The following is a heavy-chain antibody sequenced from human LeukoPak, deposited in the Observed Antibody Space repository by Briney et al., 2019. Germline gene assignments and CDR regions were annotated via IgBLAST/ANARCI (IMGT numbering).Heavy chain of an antibody. D-gene: IGHD1-14*01. CDR3: ARDLGHCRNVVCSSSAY. CDR1: GYTFDRYG. J-gene: IGHJ4*02. V-gene: IGHV1-18*01. CDR2: ISTYNGNT. Sequence: ASVKVSCKGSGYTFDRYGVTWVRQAPGQGLEWMGWISTYNGNTTYAQKIQGRVTMTTDTSTNTVYMDLRSLRSDDTAVYYCARDLGHCRNVVCSSSAYWGRGTLVTVSS.